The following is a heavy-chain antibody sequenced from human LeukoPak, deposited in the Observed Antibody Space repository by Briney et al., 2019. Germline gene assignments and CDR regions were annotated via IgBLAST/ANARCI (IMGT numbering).Heavy chain of an antibody. V-gene: IGHV4-39*01. CDR2: IYYSGST. D-gene: IGHD3-10*01. CDR1: GGSISSSNYY. J-gene: IGHJ4*02. Sequence: SETLSLTCTVSGGSISSSNYYWGWIRQPPGKGLGWIGSIYYSGSTYYNPSLKSRVTISVDTSKNQFSLKLSSVTAADTAVYYCARHGYAYGSGSYFDSCGQGTLVTVSS. CDR3: ARHGYAYGSGSYFDS.